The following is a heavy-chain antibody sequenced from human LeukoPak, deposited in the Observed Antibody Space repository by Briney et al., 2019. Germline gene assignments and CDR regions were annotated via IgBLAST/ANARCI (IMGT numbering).Heavy chain of an antibody. V-gene: IGHV3-23*01. CDR3: AKFTRTLVRGALVN. D-gene: IGHD3-10*01. Sequence: GGSLRLSCAASGFTFSTYAMSWVRQAPGKGLEWVSAIGGSGGSTYYADSVKGRFSISRDDSKNTLYLQMNSLRAEDTAVYYCAKFTRTLVRGALVNWGQGTLVTVSS. CDR2: IGGSGGST. J-gene: IGHJ4*02. CDR1: GFTFSTYA.